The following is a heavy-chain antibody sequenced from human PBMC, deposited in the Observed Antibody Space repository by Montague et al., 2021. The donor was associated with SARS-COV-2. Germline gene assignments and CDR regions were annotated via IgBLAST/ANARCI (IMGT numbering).Heavy chain of an antibody. Sequence: SETLSLTCTVSGGSVSSSPDYWGWIRQPPGRGLEWVGSISYSGRTYFSPSLKSRLTISVDSSGNQFSLRLSSVTAADTAVYYCASSYYYGSGTYVYNYYMDVWGKGTTVTVSS. V-gene: IGHV4-39*01. CDR3: ASSYYYGSGTYVYNYYMDV. CDR2: ISYSGRT. J-gene: IGHJ6*03. CDR1: GGSVSSSPDY. D-gene: IGHD3-10*01.